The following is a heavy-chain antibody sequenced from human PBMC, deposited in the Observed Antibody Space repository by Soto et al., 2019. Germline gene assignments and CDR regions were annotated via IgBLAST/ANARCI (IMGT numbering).Heavy chain of an antibody. CDR2: IYYSGST. D-gene: IGHD3-16*01. CDR1: GGSISRYY. V-gene: IGHV4-59*08. CDR3: VGGWHGFDP. Sequence: PSETLSLTCTVSGGSISRYYWNWIRRPPGKGLEWIGYIYYSGSTNYNPSLKSRVTISVDTSKNQFSLKLSSVTAADTAVYYCVGGWHGFDPWGQGTLVTVSS. J-gene: IGHJ5*02.